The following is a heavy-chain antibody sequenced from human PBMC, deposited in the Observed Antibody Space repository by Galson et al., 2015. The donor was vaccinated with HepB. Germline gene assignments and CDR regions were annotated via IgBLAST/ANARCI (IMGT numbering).Heavy chain of an antibody. J-gene: IGHJ3*02. D-gene: IGHD2-2*01. CDR1: GFTVSSNY. CDR3: ARAWVVVPAAKGDGAFDI. V-gene: IGHV3-53*01. CDR2: IYSGGST. Sequence: SLRLSCAASGFTVSSNYMSWVRQAPGKGLEWVSVIYSGGSTYYADSVKGRFTISRDNSKNTLYLQMNSLRAEDTAVYYCARAWVVVPAAKGDGAFDIWGQGTMVTVSS.